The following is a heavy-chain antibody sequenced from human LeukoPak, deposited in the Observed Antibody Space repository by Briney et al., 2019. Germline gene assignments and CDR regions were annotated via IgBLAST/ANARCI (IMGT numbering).Heavy chain of an antibody. J-gene: IGHJ5*02. CDR1: GGTFSSYG. CDR3: AGVGATTSIEFDP. D-gene: IGHD1-26*01. V-gene: IGHV1-69*13. Sequence: SVKVSCKASGGTFSSYGISWVRQAPGQGLEWMGGIIPIFGTANYAQRFQGRVTITADESTSTTYMELSSLRSEDTAVYYCAGVGATTSIEFDPWGQGTLVSVSS. CDR2: IIPIFGTA.